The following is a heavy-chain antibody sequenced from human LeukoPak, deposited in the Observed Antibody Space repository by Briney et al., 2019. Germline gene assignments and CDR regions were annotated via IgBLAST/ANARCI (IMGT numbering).Heavy chain of an antibody. V-gene: IGHV3-23*01. CDR3: AKEPRIAAAGTRGDY. CDR1: GFTFSSYA. CDR2: ISGSGGST. J-gene: IGHJ4*02. Sequence: PGGSLRLSYAASGFTFSSYAMSWVRQAPGKGLEWVPAISGSGGSTYYADSVKGRFTISRDNSKNTLYLQMNSLRAEDTAVYYCAKEPRIAAAGTRGDYWGQGTLVTVSS. D-gene: IGHD6-13*01.